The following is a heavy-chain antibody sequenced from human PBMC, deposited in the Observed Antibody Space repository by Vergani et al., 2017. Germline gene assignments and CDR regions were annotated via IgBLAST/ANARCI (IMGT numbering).Heavy chain of an antibody. CDR1: GGSISSSSYY. Sequence: QLQLQESGPGLVKPSETLSLTCTVSGGSISSSSYYWGWIRQPPGKGLEWIGSIYYSGSTYYNPSLKSRVTISVDTSKNQFSLKLSSVTAADTAVYYCARGRYCSSTSCYDRWYFDLWGRGTLVTVSS. V-gene: IGHV4-39*01. D-gene: IGHD2-2*01. CDR2: IYYSGST. J-gene: IGHJ2*01. CDR3: ARGRYCSSTSCYDRWYFDL.